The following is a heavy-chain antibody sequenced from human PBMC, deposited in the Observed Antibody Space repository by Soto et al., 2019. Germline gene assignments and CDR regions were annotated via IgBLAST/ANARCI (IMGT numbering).Heavy chain of an antibody. D-gene: IGHD3-16*01. J-gene: IGHJ5*02. Sequence: GGSLSLSCAASGFTFSSYWMSWVRQAPGKGLEWVANIKQDGSEKYYVDSVKGRFTMSRDDAKNSVYLQMNSLRDEDTAVYYCARQINWRDGGAWGQGTLVTVSS. CDR1: GFTFSSYW. CDR2: IKQDGSEK. CDR3: ARQINWRDGGA. V-gene: IGHV3-7*03.